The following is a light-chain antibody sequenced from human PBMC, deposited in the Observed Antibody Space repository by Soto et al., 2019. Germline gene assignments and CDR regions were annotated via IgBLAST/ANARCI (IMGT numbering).Light chain of an antibody. J-gene: IGLJ3*02. Sequence: QSVLTQSPSASASLGASVKLTCTLSSGHSTYAIAWHQQQPEKGPRYLMKVNSDGRHIRGGGVPERFSGSSSGAVRYLTIPSLQAEEGGDYYCQIGGTGIIGVFGGGTKLPAL. V-gene: IGLV4-69*02. CDR3: QIGGTGIIGV. CDR2: VNSDGRH. CDR1: SGHSTYA.